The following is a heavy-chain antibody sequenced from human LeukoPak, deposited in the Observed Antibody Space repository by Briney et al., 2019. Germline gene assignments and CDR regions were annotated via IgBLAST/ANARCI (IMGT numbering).Heavy chain of an antibody. J-gene: IGHJ4*02. Sequence: GASVKVSCKASGGTFSSYAISWVRQAPGQGLEWMGWINPNSGGTNYAQKFQGRVTMTRDTSISTAYMELSRLRSDDTAVYYCARDRVYGYNSIPYFDYWGQGTLVTVSS. V-gene: IGHV1-2*02. CDR1: GGTFSSYA. CDR2: INPNSGGT. D-gene: IGHD5-24*01. CDR3: ARDRVYGYNSIPYFDY.